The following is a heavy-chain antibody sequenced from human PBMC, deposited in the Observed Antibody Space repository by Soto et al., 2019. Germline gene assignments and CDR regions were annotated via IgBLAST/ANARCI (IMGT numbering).Heavy chain of an antibody. CDR1: GFTFSSYW. D-gene: IGHD2-2*02. J-gene: IGHJ4*02. V-gene: IGHV3-7*05. CDR2: IKQDGSEK. Sequence: EVQLVESGGGLVQPGGSLRLSCAASGFTFSSYWMSWVRQAPGKGLEWVANIKQDGSEKYYVDSVKGRFTISRDNAKNSLYLQMTSLRAEDTAVYYCARVTNCSSTSCYKYAIAAAGPFDYWGQGTLVTVSS. CDR3: ARVTNCSSTSCYKYAIAAAGPFDY.